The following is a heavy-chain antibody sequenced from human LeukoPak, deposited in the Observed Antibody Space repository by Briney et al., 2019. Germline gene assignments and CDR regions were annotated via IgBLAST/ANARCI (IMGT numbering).Heavy chain of an antibody. D-gene: IGHD1-26*01. CDR3: ARGLIVGANHDAFDI. CDR2: IYYSGNT. J-gene: IGHJ3*02. V-gene: IGHV4-39*07. Sequence: SETLSLTCTVSGGSFTSSSYYWGWIRQPPGKGLEWIGSIYYSGNTYYNPSLKSRVTISVATSKNQFSLKLSSVTAADTAVYYCARGLIVGANHDAFDIWGQGTMVAVSS. CDR1: GGSFTSSSYY.